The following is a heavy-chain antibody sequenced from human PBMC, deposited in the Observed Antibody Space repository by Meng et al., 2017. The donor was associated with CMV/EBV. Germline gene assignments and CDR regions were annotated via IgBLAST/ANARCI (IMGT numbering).Heavy chain of an antibody. CDR2: IRYDGSKK. D-gene: IGHD1-1*01. J-gene: IGHJ6*02. CDR3: SKDGYYYYYYGIDV. CDR1: GFTFSSYA. V-gene: IGHV3-30*02. Sequence: GGSLRLPCAASGFTFSSYAMHWVRQAPGKGLAWVAFIRYDGSKKYSADSEKGRFTIPRDNSKNTLYQQMTSLRAEDTAVYYWSKDGYYYYYYGIDVWGQGTTVTVSS.